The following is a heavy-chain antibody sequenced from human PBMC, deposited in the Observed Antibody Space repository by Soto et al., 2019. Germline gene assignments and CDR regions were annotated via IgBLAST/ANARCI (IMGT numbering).Heavy chain of an antibody. J-gene: IGHJ4*02. D-gene: IGHD5-18*01. CDR1: GDSVSSNSAA. Sequence: SQTLSLTCALSGDSVSSNSAAWNWIRQSPSRGLEWLGRTYYRSKWFNDYAVSVNTRITIYPDTSKNQFSLQLNSVTPEDTAVYYCARDSDTTMILLDYWGQGTLVTVSS. CDR3: ARDSDTTMILLDY. V-gene: IGHV6-1*01. CDR2: TYYRSKWFN.